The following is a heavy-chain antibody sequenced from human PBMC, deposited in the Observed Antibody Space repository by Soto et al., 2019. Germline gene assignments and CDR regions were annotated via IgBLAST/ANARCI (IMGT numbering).Heavy chain of an antibody. CDR3: ARPYYYGSKYYFDY. V-gene: IGHV5-51*01. J-gene: IGHJ4*02. D-gene: IGHD3-10*01. CDR1: GYSFTSYW. CDR2: LYPGDSDT. Sequence: PGESLKISCKASGYSFTSYWIGWVRQMPGKGLEWMGILYPGDSDTRNSPSFQGQVTISADKSISTAYLQWSSLKASDTAIYYCARPYYYGSKYYFDYWGQGTLVTVSS.